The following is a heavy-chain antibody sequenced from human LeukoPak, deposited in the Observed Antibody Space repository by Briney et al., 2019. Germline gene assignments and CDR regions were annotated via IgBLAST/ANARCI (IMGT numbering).Heavy chain of an antibody. CDR1: GFTFSSYA. D-gene: IGHD3-22*01. V-gene: IGHV3-23*01. CDR2: ISGSGGST. CDR3: ARVYDSSGYYGY. J-gene: IGHJ4*02. Sequence: PGGSLRLSCAASGFTFSSYAMSWVRQAPGKGLEWVSAISGSGGSTYYADSVKGRFTISRDNSKNTLYLQMNSLRAEDTAVYYCARVYDSSGYYGYWGQGTLVTVSS.